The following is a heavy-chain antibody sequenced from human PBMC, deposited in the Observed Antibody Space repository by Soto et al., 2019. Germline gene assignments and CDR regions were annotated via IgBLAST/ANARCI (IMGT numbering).Heavy chain of an antibody. CDR3: ARVSYYDSSGPSDYYYGMDV. Sequence: QVQLQESGPGLVKPSQTLSLTCTVSGGSLSSGDYYWSWIRQPPGKGLEWIGYIYYSGRTYYNPSLKRRVTISVDTSKNQFSLKLSSVTAADTAVYYCARVSYYDSSGPSDYYYGMDVWGQGTTVTVSS. D-gene: IGHD3-22*01. V-gene: IGHV4-30-4*01. CDR1: GGSLSSGDYY. CDR2: IYYSGRT. J-gene: IGHJ6*02.